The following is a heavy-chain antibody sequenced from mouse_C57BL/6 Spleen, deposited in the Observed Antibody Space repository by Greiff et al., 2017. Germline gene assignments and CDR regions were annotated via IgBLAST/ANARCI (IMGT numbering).Heavy chain of an antibody. J-gene: IGHJ4*01. CDR2: IDPSDSYT. Sequence: QVQLQQPGAELVRPGTSVKLSCKASGYTFTSYWMHWVKQRPGQGLEWIGVIDPSDSYTNYNQKFKGKATLTVDTSSSTAYMQLSSLTSEDSAVDYCARDTVVAPYAMDDWGQGTSVTVSS. CDR1: GYTFTSYW. CDR3: ARDTVVAPYAMDD. V-gene: IGHV1-59*01. D-gene: IGHD1-1*01.